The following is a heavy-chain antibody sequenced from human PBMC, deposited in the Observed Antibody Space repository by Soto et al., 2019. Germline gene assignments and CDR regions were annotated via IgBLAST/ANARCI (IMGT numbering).Heavy chain of an antibody. V-gene: IGHV1-69*01. CDR1: GGTFSSYA. J-gene: IGHJ4*02. CDR3: ARVSDLSSYSSGWSSYFDY. CDR2: IIPIFGTA. D-gene: IGHD6-19*01. Sequence: QVQLVQSGAEVKKPGSSVKVSCKASGGTFSSYAISWVRQAPGQGLEWMGGIIPIFGTANYAQKFQGRVTITADESTSTAYMELRSLRSEDTAVYYCARVSDLSSYSSGWSSYFDYWGQGTLVTVSS.